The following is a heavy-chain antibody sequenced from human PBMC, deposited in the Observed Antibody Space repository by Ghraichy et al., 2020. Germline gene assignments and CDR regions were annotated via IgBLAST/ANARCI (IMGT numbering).Heavy chain of an antibody. CDR2: ISYDGSNK. CDR1: GFTFSSYG. Sequence: GGSLRLSCAASGFTFSSYGMHWVRQAPGKGLEWVAVISYDGSNKYYADSVKGRFTISRDNSKNTLYLQMNSLRAEDTAVYYCAKDSELLRYNYFDYWGQGTLVTVSS. V-gene: IGHV3-30*18. J-gene: IGHJ4*02. CDR3: AKDSELLRYNYFDY. D-gene: IGHD1-26*01.